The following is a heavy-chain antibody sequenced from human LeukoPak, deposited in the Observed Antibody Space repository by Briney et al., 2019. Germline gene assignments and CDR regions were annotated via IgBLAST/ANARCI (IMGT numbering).Heavy chain of an antibody. V-gene: IGHV3-23*01. Sequence: VGSLRLSCAASGFTLSNYAMSWVRQAPGKGLEWVSSVIYIGCRTYYADSVKRRFTISRDNSRNTLYLQMNSLRAEDTVVYYCARGLGRELDGAFDIWGQGTMVTVSS. CDR3: ARGLGRELDGAFDI. D-gene: IGHD3-10*01. J-gene: IGHJ3*02. CDR1: GFTLSNYA. CDR2: VIYIGCRT.